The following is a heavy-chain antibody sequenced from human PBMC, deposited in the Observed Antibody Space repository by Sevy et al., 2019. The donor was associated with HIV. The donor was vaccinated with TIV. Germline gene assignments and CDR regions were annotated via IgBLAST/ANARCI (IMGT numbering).Heavy chain of an antibody. CDR2: IKSKIDGGPT. CDR3: TTIVYGVRGDLAP. D-gene: IGHD3-10*01. J-gene: IGHJ5*02. V-gene: IGHV3-15*01. Sequence: GGSLRLSCGASGFTFRNAWMTWVRQAPGKGLEWVGRIKSKIDGGPTDYAASVKGRFTISRDDSKATLTLQMNSLKNEDTAMYYCTTIVYGVRGDLAPWGQGTLVTVSS. CDR1: GFTFRNAW.